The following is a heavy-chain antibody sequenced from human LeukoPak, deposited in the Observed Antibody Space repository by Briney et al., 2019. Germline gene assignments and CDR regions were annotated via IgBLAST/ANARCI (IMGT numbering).Heavy chain of an antibody. D-gene: IGHD6-6*01. CDR3: ARASYIAAPWAY. V-gene: IGHV1-69*13. Sequence: ASVKVSCKASGGTFSSYAFSWVRQAPGQGLEWMGGIIPIFGTANYAQKFQGRVTITADESTSTAYMELSSLRSEDTAVYYCARASYIAAPWAYWGQGTLVTVSS. CDR2: IIPIFGTA. J-gene: IGHJ4*02. CDR1: GGTFSSYA.